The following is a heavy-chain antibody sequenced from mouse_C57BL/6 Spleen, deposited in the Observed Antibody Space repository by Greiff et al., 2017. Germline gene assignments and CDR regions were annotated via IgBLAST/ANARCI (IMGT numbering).Heavy chain of an antibody. D-gene: IGHD2-4*01. V-gene: IGHV1-7*01. CDR2: INPSSGNP. Sequence: VQLQQSGAELAKPGASVKLSCKASGYTFTSYGMHWVKQRTGQSLEWIGYINPSSGNPKYNQKFKDKATLTADKSSSTAYMQLSSQTYEDSAVYYCARRIYYDYAGSMDYWGQGTSVTVSS. CDR1: GYTFTSYG. CDR3: ARRIYYDYAGSMDY. J-gene: IGHJ4*01.